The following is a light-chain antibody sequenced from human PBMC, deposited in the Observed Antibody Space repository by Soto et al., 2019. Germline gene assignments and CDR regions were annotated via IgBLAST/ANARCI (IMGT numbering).Light chain of an antibody. CDR2: GGS. Sequence: EILVTQSPATLSVSPGERATLSCRASQSVSNNLAWYQQRPGQGPRLLIYGGSTRATGIPARFSGSGSGTEFTLTISSLQSDDFATYYCQQSYSTPRTFGQGTKVDIK. J-gene: IGKJ1*01. V-gene: IGKV3-15*01. CDR1: QSVSNN. CDR3: QQSYSTPRT.